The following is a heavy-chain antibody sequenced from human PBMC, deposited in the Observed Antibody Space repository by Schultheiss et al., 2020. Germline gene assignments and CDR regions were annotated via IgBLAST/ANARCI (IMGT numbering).Heavy chain of an antibody. CDR3: AKDISSYPAEGDWYFDL. CDR2: ISYDGSNK. J-gene: IGHJ2*01. Sequence: WGSLRLSCAASGFTFSSYAMHWVRQAPGKGLEWVAVISYDGSNKYYADSVKGRFTISRDNAKNSLYLQMNSLRAEDTALYYCAKDISSYPAEGDWYFDLWGRGNLGTVAS. V-gene: IGHV3-30-3*01. CDR1: GFTFSSYA.